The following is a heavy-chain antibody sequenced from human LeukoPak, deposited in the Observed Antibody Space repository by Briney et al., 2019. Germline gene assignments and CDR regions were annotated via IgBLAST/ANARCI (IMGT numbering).Heavy chain of an antibody. J-gene: IGHJ6*02. V-gene: IGHV3-74*01. Sequence: GGSLRLSCAASGFTFSSYWMHCVRQAPGKGLVWVSRINSDGSSTSYADSVKGRFTISRDNAKNTLYLQMNSLRAEDTAVYYCARGERQLWPRSGMDVWGQGTTVTVSS. CDR1: GFTFSSYW. CDR3: ARGERQLWPRSGMDV. CDR2: INSDGSST. D-gene: IGHD5-18*01.